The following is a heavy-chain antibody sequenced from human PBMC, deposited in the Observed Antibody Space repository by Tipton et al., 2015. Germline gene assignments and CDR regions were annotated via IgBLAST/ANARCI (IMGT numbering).Heavy chain of an antibody. D-gene: IGHD2-15*01. Sequence: TLSLTCAVSGYSISSGYYWGWIRQPPGKGLEWIGSIYHSGSTYYNSSLKSRVTISVDTSKNQFSLNLSPVTAADTAVYYCARGHSAGSYYSCWFDPWGQGTLVTVSS. J-gene: IGHJ5*02. V-gene: IGHV4-38-2*01. CDR2: IYHSGST. CDR1: GYSISSGYY. CDR3: ARGHSAGSYYSCWFDP.